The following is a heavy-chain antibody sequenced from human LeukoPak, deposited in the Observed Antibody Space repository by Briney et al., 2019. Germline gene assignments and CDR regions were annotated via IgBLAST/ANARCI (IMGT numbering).Heavy chain of an antibody. D-gene: IGHD3-16*01. CDR1: GFTFSSYM. V-gene: IGHV3-7*01. CDR3: ARDLGGGAFDY. Sequence: GGSLRLSCAASGFTFSSYMMTWVRQAPGKGLEWVANIKPDGGEKFYVDSVRGRFTISRDNAKNSLYLQMSSLRAEDTAVYYCARDLGGGAFDYWGQGTLVTVSS. J-gene: IGHJ4*02. CDR2: IKPDGGEK.